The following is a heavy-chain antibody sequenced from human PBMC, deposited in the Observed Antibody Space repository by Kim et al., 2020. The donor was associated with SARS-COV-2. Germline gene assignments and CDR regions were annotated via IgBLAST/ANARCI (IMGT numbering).Heavy chain of an antibody. CDR2: IYYSGST. Sequence: SETLSLTCTVSGGSISSGGYYWSWIRQHPGKGLEWIGYIYYSGSTYYNPSLKSRVTISVDTSKNQFSLKLSSVTAADTAVYYCARAGSGSYYYYFDYWGQGTLVTVSS. D-gene: IGHD3-10*01. CDR3: ARAGSGSYYYYFDY. V-gene: IGHV4-31*03. J-gene: IGHJ4*02. CDR1: GGSISSGGYY.